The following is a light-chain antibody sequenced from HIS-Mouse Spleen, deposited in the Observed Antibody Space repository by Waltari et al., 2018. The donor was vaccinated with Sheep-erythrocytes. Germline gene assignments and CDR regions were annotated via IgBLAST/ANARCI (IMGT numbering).Light chain of an antibody. V-gene: IGKV3-11*01. J-gene: IGKJ5*01. CDR2: DAS. CDR3: QQRSNWPPIT. CDR1: QSVSSY. Sequence: EIVLTQSPATLSLSHGERATLPCRASQSVSSYLAWDPQKPGQAPRLLIYDASNRATGIPARFSGSGSGTDFTLTISSLEPEDFAVYYCQQRSNWPPITFGQGTRLEIK.